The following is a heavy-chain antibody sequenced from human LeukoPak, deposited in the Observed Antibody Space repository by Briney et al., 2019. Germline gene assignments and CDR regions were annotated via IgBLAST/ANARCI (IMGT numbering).Heavy chain of an antibody. Sequence: ASVKVSCKASGYTFTGCYMHWVRQAPGQGLEWMGWINPNSGGTNYAQKFQGRVTMTRDTSISTAYMELSRLRSDDTAVYYCARTLAVVVPAGLNWFDPWGQGTLVTVS. D-gene: IGHD2-2*01. CDR3: ARTLAVVVPAGLNWFDP. CDR1: GYTFTGCY. V-gene: IGHV1-2*02. J-gene: IGHJ5*02. CDR2: INPNSGGT.